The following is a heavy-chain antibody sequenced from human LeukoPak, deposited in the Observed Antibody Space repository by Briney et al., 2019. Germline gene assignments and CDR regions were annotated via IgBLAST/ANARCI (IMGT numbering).Heavy chain of an antibody. D-gene: IGHD3-3*01. CDR1: GFTFSSYA. Sequence: GGSLRLSCAASGFTFSSYAMHWVRQAPGKGLEWVAVISYDGSNKYYADSVKGRFTISRDNSKNTLYLQMNSLRAEDTAVYYCARQRNYDFWSGYYTHWGQGTLVTVSS. J-gene: IGHJ4*02. CDR3: ARQRNYDFWSGYYTH. CDR2: ISYDGSNK. V-gene: IGHV3-30-3*01.